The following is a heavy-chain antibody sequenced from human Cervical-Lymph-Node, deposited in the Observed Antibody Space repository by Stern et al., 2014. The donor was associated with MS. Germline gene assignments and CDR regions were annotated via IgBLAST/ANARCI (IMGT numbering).Heavy chain of an antibody. CDR1: GFTFSNHA. J-gene: IGHJ4*02. D-gene: IGHD2/OR15-2a*01. CDR3: AKASRTSMFDY. Sequence: EVQLVESGGGLVQPGGSLRLSCAASGFTFSNHAMNWVRQAPGKGLEWISTISNSGDGTYYADSVTGRFTISRDSSKDTVFLQRSNLRVEDTAVYYCAKASRTSMFDYWGQGTLVTVSS. CDR2: ISNSGDGT. V-gene: IGHV3-23*04.